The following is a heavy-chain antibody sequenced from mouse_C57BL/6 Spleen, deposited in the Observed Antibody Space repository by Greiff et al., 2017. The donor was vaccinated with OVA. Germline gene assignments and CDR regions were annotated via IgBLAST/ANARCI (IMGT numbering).Heavy chain of an antibody. J-gene: IGHJ4*01. CDR1: GYTFTSYW. CDR2: IDPSASYT. D-gene: IGHD1-1*01. Sequence: QVQLQQSGAELVMPGASVKLSCKASGYTFTSYWMHWVKQRPGQGLEWIGEIDPSASYTNYNQKFQGKSTLTVDKSSSTAYMQLSSLTAEDSAVYDCARLLKTTYAMDYGGQGTSVTVSS. CDR3: ARLLKTTYAMDY. V-gene: IGHV1-69*01.